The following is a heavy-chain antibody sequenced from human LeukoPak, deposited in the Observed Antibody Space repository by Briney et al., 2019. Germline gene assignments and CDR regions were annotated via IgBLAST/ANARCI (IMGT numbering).Heavy chain of an antibody. CDR2: ISGSGGST. D-gene: IGHD3-22*01. J-gene: IGHJ4*02. Sequence: PGGSLRLSCAASGFTLSSYAMSWVRQAPGKGLEWVSAISGSGGSTYYADSVKGRFTISRDNSKNTLYLQMNSLRAEDTAVYYCAKEELSYYYDSSGSFDYWGQGTLVTVSS. CDR1: GFTLSSYA. CDR3: AKEELSYYYDSSGSFDY. V-gene: IGHV3-23*01.